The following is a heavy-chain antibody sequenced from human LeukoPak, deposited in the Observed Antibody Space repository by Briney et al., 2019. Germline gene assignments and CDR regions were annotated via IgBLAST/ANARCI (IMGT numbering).Heavy chain of an antibody. J-gene: IGHJ6*02. CDR3: ARRGKVYYYGMDV. CDR2: IYYSGST. CDR1: GGSISSSSYY. Sequence: PSETLSLTCTVSGGSISSSSYYWGWIRQPPARGLEWIGSIYYSGSTYYNPSLKSRVTISVDTSKNQFSLKLSSVTAADTAVYYCARRGKVYYYGMDVWGQGTTVTVSS. V-gene: IGHV4-39*01.